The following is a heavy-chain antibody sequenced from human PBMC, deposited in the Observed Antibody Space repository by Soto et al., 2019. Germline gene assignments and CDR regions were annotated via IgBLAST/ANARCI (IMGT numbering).Heavy chain of an antibody. J-gene: IGHJ5*02. CDR3: ARTPTIFGVVLNWFDP. CDR2: INSDGSST. V-gene: IGHV3-74*01. D-gene: IGHD3-3*01. CDR1: GVTLSSYW. Sequence: PGGSVRLSGGASGVTLSSYWMHWVRQAPGKGLVWVSRINSDGSSTSYADSVKGRFTISRDNAKNTLYLQMNSLRAEDTAVYYCARTPTIFGVVLNWFDPWGQGT.